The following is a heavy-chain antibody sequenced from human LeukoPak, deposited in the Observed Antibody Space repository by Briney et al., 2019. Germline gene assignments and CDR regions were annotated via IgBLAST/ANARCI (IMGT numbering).Heavy chain of an antibody. Sequence: SQTLSLTCTVSGGSISSGDYYWSWIRQPPGKGLEWIGYIYYSGSTYYNPSLKSRVTISVDTSKNQFSLKLSSVTAADTAVYYCRRVRYSSSWTPPHYYYYYMDVWGKGNTVTVSS. CDR3: RRVRYSSSWTPPHYYYYYMDV. CDR1: GGSISSGDYY. J-gene: IGHJ6*03. CDR2: IYYSGST. D-gene: IGHD6-13*01. V-gene: IGHV4-30-4*08.